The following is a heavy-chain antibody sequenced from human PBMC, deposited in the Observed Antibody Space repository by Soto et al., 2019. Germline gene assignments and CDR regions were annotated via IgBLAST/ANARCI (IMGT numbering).Heavy chain of an antibody. V-gene: IGHV1-58*01. CDR2: IVVGSGNT. D-gene: IGHD3-10*01. CDR3: AAGTMVRGVIPAYYGMDV. CDR1: GFTFTSSA. Sequence: ASVKVSCKASGFTFTSSAVQWVRQARGQRLEWTGWIVVGSGNTNYAQKFQERVTITRDMSTSTAYMELSSLRSEDTAVYYCAAGTMVRGVIPAYYGMDVWGQGTTVTVSS. J-gene: IGHJ6*02.